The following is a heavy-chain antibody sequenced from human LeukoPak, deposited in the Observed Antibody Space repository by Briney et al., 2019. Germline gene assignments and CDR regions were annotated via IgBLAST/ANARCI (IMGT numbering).Heavy chain of an antibody. J-gene: IGHJ4*02. D-gene: IGHD3-22*01. CDR2: ISTSGST. V-gene: IGHV4-4*09. CDR1: AASISNYY. Sequence: PSETLSLTCAVSAASISNYYWSWILQAPGKELEWIGYISTSGSTNYNPSLKSRVSISLDTSKNRFSLNLNFVTAADTAVYYCASPRSGYRYTFDYWGQGALVTVSS. CDR3: ASPRSGYRYTFDY.